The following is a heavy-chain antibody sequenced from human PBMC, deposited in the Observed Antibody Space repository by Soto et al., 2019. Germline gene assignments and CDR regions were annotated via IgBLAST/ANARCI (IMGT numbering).Heavy chain of an antibody. D-gene: IGHD3-22*01. J-gene: IGHJ4*02. Sequence: QVQLVESGGGVIQPGRPLRLSCAASGFTFSSYGMHWVRQAPGKGLEWVAVISSDGSDKNYADSVKGRFSISRDNSRNTLFLQMNSLRPEDTAVFYCAKEPYDSTGFYYSFHHWGQGTLVTVSS. V-gene: IGHV3-30*18. CDR2: ISSDGSDK. CDR3: AKEPYDSTGFYYSFHH. CDR1: GFTFSSYG.